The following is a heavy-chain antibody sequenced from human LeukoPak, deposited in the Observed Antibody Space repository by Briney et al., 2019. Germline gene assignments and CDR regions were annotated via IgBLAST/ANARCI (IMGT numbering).Heavy chain of an antibody. CDR1: GFTFSSYA. Sequence: GGSLRLSCAASGFTFSSYAMHWVRLAPGKGLEWVAVISYDGSNKYYADSVKGRFTISRDNSKNTLYLQMNSLRAEDTAVYYCARDSRGSFDYWGQGTLVTVSS. V-gene: IGHV3-30*04. J-gene: IGHJ4*02. CDR2: ISYDGSNK. CDR3: ARDSRGSFDY. D-gene: IGHD3-10*01.